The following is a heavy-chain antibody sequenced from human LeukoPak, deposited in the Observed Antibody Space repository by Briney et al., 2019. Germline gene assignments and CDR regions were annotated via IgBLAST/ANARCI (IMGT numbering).Heavy chain of an antibody. J-gene: IGHJ6*03. CDR2: IKQDGSEK. CDR1: GFTFSSYW. Sequence: GGSLRLSCAASGFTFSSYWMSWVRQAPGKGLEWVANIKQDGSEKYYVDSVKGRFTISRDNAKNSLYLQMNSLRAEDTAVYYCARVGTPYSSSGYGYYYMDVWGKGTTVTVSS. V-gene: IGHV3-7*01. CDR3: ARVGTPYSSSGYGYYYMDV. D-gene: IGHD6-13*01.